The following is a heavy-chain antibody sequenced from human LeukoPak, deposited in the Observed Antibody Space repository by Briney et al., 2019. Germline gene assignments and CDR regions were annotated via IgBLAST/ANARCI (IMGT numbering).Heavy chain of an antibody. V-gene: IGHV4-59*01. CDR3: ARETSWLGGDVFDI. J-gene: IGHJ3*02. Sequence: PSATLSLTWSVSGGSISSYYGSCIRQPPRKRLEWIGDIHHSGSTHYNPSLKSRVTISMDTSKNQFSLKLSSVTAADTAVYYCARETSWLGGDVFDIWGPGTMVSVSS. CDR1: GGSISSYY. CDR2: IHHSGST. D-gene: IGHD2-2*01.